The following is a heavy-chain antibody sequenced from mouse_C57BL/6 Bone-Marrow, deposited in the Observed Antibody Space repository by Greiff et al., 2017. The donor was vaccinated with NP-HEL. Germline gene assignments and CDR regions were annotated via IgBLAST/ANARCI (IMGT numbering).Heavy chain of an antibody. CDR3: ARRINLRWYFDV. CDR1: GYSFTDYN. CDR2: INPYYGTT. V-gene: IGHV1-39*01. J-gene: IGHJ1*03. Sequence: EVQLQQSGPELVKPGASVKISCKASGYSFTDYNMYWVKQSNGKSLEWIGVINPYYGTTSYNQKFNGKATLTVDQSSSTSYMQLNSLTSEDSAVYYSARRINLRWYFDVWGKGTTVTVSS. D-gene: IGHD1-1*01.